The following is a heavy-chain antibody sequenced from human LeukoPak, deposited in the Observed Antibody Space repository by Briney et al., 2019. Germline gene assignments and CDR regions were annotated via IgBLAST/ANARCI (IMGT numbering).Heavy chain of an antibody. J-gene: IGHJ4*02. D-gene: IGHD2-21*01. CDR1: GGSISSYY. Sequence: PSETLSLTCTVSGGSISSYYWSWIRQPAGKGLEWIGRIYTSGSTNYNPSLKSRVTMSVDTSKNQFSLKLSSVTAADTAVYYCARANIVCGGDCYYFDYWGQGTLVTVSS. V-gene: IGHV4-4*07. CDR2: IYTSGST. CDR3: ARANIVCGGDCYYFDY.